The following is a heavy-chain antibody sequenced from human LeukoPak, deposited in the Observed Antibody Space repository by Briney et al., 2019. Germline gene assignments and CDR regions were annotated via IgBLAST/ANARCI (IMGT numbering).Heavy chain of an antibody. D-gene: IGHD1-26*01. V-gene: IGHV3-23*01. Sequence: GASLRLSCAASGFTFSSYAMSWVRQAPGKGLEWVSAISGSGGSTYYADSVKGRFTISRDNSKNTLYLQMNSLRAEDTAVYYCANGDSGSYYKDPYYFDYWGQGTLVTVSS. CDR2: ISGSGGST. CDR1: GFTFSSYA. J-gene: IGHJ4*02. CDR3: ANGDSGSYYKDPYYFDY.